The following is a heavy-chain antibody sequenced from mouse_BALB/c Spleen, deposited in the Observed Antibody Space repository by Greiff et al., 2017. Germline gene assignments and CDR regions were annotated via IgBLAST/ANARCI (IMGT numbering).Heavy chain of an antibody. CDR1: GDSITSGY. CDR2: ISYSGST. Sequence: EVQLQQSGPSLVKPSQTLSLTCSVTGDSITSGYWNWIRKFPGNKLEYMGYISYSGSTYYNPSLKSRISITRDTSKNQYYLQLNSVTTEDTATYYCASKRDGGWYFDVWGAGTTVTVSS. J-gene: IGHJ1*01. CDR3: ASKRDGGWYFDV. V-gene: IGHV3-8*02. D-gene: IGHD3-3*01.